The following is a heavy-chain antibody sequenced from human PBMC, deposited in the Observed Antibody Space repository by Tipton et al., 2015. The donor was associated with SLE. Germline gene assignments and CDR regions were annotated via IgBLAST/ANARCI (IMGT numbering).Heavy chain of an antibody. Sequence: TLSLTCTVSGDSFNNKYWSWIRQPPGKGLEWIGYIYYSGSTNYNPSLKSRVTISVDTSKNQFSLEVRPVTAADTAVYYCARLRLTGDLWYFDLWGRGTLVTVSS. CDR2: IYYSGST. CDR1: GDSFNNKY. D-gene: IGHD7-27*01. CDR3: ARLRLTGDLWYFDL. V-gene: IGHV4-59*12. J-gene: IGHJ2*01.